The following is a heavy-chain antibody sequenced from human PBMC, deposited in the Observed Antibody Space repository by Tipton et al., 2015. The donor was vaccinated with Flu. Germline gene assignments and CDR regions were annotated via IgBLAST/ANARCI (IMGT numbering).Heavy chain of an antibody. CDR3: ASLPDQLGNALDV. J-gene: IGHJ3*01. CDR1: GGSIGTYY. Sequence: TLSLTCTVSGGSIGTYYWSWIRQPPGKGLEWIAYIHHSGNTNYNPSLKSRVTISLDTSRNHFSLNLNSVTAADTVVYYCASLPDQLGNALDVWGPGTMVTVSS. V-gene: IGHV4-59*01. CDR2: IHHSGNT. D-gene: IGHD7-27*01.